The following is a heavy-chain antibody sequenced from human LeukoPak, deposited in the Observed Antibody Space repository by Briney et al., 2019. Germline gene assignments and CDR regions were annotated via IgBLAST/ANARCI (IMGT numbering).Heavy chain of an antibody. D-gene: IGHD3-22*01. J-gene: IGHJ4*02. CDR2: IKSKTDGGTT. Sequence: PGGSLRLSCAASGFTFSNAWMSWVRQAPGKGLEWVGRIKSKTDGGTTDYAAPVKGRFTISRDDSKNTLYLQMNSLRAEDTAVYYCAKDTHHSGYYSYYFDYWGQGTLVTVSS. CDR1: GFTFSNAW. V-gene: IGHV3-15*01. CDR3: AKDTHHSGYYSYYFDY.